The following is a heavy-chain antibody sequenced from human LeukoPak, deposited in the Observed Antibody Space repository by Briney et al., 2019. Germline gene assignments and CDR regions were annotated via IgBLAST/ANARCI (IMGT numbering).Heavy chain of an antibody. V-gene: IGHV1-69*05. Sequence: GASVKVSFKASGGTFSSYAISWVRQAPGQGLEWMGRIIPIFGTANYAQKFQGRVTITTDESTSTAYMELSSLRSEDTAVYYCARGARFYYDSSGYYFDYWGQGTLVTVSS. J-gene: IGHJ4*02. CDR2: IIPIFGTA. CDR3: ARGARFYYDSSGYYFDY. CDR1: GGTFSSYA. D-gene: IGHD3-22*01.